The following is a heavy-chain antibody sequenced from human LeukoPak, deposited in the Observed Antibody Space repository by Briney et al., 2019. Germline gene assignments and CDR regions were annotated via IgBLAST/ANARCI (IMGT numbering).Heavy chain of an antibody. Sequence: ASVKVSCKASGYTFTSYGISWVRQAPGQGLEWMGWISAYNGNTNYAQKLQGRVTMTTDTSTSTAYMELSRLRSDDTAVYYCARGDFWSGYYMKIDYWGQGTLVTVSS. V-gene: IGHV1-18*01. D-gene: IGHD3-3*01. J-gene: IGHJ4*02. CDR2: ISAYNGNT. CDR1: GYTFTSYG. CDR3: ARGDFWSGYYMKIDY.